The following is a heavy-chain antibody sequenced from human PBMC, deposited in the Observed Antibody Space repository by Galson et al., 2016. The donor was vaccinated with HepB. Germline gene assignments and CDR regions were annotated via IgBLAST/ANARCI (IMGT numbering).Heavy chain of an antibody. J-gene: IGHJ4*02. Sequence: SLRLSCAASGFRFSDYGMHWVRQAPGRGLEWVALVWFDGSKKFYADSVKGRFTISRDNAKNTLFLQMNSLRVEDLAVYYCARAPETGYDFWSGYADFWGQGNLVTVSS. CDR3: ARAPETGYDFWSGYADF. V-gene: IGHV3-33*01. CDR1: GFRFSDYG. D-gene: IGHD3-3*01. CDR2: VWFDGSKK.